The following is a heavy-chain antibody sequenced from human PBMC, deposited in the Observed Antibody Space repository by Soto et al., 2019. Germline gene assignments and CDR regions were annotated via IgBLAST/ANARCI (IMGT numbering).Heavy chain of an antibody. V-gene: IGHV1-18*01. CDR1: GYTFTSYG. J-gene: IGHJ4*02. Sequence: ASVKVSCKASGYTFTSYGISWVRQAPGQGLEWMGWISAYNGNTNYAQKLQGRVTMTTDTSTSTAYMELRSLRSDDTAVYYCAREGWAYCGGDCYCPDDYWGQGTLVTVSS. CDR3: AREGWAYCGGDCYCPDDY. CDR2: ISAYNGNT. D-gene: IGHD2-21*02.